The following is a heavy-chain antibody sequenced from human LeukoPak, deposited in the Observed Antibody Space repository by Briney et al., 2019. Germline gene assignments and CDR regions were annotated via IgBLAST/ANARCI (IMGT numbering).Heavy chain of an antibody. J-gene: IGHJ6*03. CDR2: INPNSGGT. D-gene: IGHD7-27*01. Sequence: ASVKVSCKASGYTFTSYYMHWVRQAPGQGLEWMGWINPNSGGTNYAQKFQGRVTMTRDTSISTAYMELSRLRSDDTAVYYCARGRTRSLGTVYYYMDVWGKGTTVTVSS. V-gene: IGHV1-2*02. CDR1: GYTFTSYY. CDR3: ARGRTRSLGTVYYYMDV.